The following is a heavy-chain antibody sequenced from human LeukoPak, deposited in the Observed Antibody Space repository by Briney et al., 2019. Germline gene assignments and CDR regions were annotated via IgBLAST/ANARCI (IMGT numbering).Heavy chain of an antibody. Sequence: PSETLSLTCTVSGGSISSYYWSWIRQPPGKGLEWIGYIYYSGSTNYNPSLKSRVTISVDTSKNQFSLKLSSVTAADTVVYYCATARRTVTTYFFDYWGQGTLVTVSS. CDR3: ATARRTVTTYFFDY. V-gene: IGHV4-59*01. D-gene: IGHD4-17*01. J-gene: IGHJ4*02. CDR2: IYYSGST. CDR1: GGSISSYY.